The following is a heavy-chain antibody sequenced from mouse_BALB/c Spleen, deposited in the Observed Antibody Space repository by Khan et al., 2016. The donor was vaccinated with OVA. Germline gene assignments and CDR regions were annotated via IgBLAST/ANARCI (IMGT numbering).Heavy chain of an antibody. V-gene: IGHV9-3-1*01. CDR1: GYTFTNYG. CDR3: TSGGYWYFDV. Sequence: QIQLVQSGPELKKPGETVKISCKASGYTFTNYGMNWVKQAPGKGLKWMGWINTYTGEPTYADDFKGRFAFSLESSVSTAYLQINNLKNEDTATYFCTSGGYWYFDVWGAGTTVTVSS. CDR2: INTYTGEP. D-gene: IGHD1-1*02. J-gene: IGHJ1*01.